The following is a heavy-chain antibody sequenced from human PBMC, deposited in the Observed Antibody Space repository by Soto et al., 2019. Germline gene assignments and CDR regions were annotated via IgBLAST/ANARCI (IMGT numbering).Heavy chain of an antibody. CDR1: GFTFSSYA. CDR3: ARTYYYGSGSYYCLDY. J-gene: IGHJ4*02. V-gene: IGHV3-30-3*01. CDR2: ISYDGSNK. Sequence: GGSLRLSCAASGFTFSSYATHWVRQAPGKGLEWVAVISYDGSNKYYADSVKGRFTISRDNSKNTLYLQMNSLRAEDTAVYYCARTYYYGSGSYYCLDYWGQGTLVTVSS. D-gene: IGHD3-10*01.